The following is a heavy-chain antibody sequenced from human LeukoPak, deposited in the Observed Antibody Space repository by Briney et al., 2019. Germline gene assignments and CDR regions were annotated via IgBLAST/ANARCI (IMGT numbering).Heavy chain of an antibody. CDR3: AKAGVVATNYYYYYYMDV. Sequence: GGSLRLSCAASGFTFSSYAMSWVRQAPGKGLEWVSAISGSGGSTYYADSVKGRFTISRDNSKSTLYLQMNSLRAEDTAVYYCAKAGVVATNYYYYYYMDVWGKGTTVTVSS. D-gene: IGHD5-12*01. V-gene: IGHV3-23*01. CDR2: ISGSGGST. CDR1: GFTFSSYA. J-gene: IGHJ6*03.